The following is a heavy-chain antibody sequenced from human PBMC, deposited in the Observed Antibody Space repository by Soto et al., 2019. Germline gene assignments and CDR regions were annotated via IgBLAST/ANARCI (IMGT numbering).Heavy chain of an antibody. CDR3: ARGGYYDITWGKLSHYGLDV. D-gene: IGHD3-16*01. Sequence: QVQLVQSAAEVKKPGASVRVSCKASGYTFIRYGIAWVRQAPGQGLEWMGWISPYNDYTIYAQKLQGRVTMTADTATRTVYMELRGLKSDDTAVYSWARGGYYDITWGKLSHYGLDVWGQGTSVTVSS. V-gene: IGHV1-18*01. CDR1: GYTFIRYG. CDR2: ISPYNDYT. J-gene: IGHJ6*02.